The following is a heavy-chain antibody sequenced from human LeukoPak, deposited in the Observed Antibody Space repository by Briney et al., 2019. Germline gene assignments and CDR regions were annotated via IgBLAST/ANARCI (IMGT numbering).Heavy chain of an antibody. CDR3: AKSIREGYCSGGSCYYYYYYMDV. CDR2: ISGSGSST. CDR1: GFTFGSYA. D-gene: IGHD2-15*01. Sequence: PGGSLRLSCAASGFTFGSYAMTWVRQAPGKGLEWVSAISGSGSSTYYADSVKGRFTISRDNSKNTLYLQMNSLRAEDTAVYYCAKSIREGYCSGGSCYYYYYYMDVWGKGTTVTVSS. V-gene: IGHV3-23*01. J-gene: IGHJ6*03.